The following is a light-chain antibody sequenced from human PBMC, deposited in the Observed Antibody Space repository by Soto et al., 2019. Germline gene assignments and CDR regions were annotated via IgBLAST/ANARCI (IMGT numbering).Light chain of an antibody. J-gene: IGKJ1*01. CDR1: QSVSTNY. Sequence: IVLTQSQGTLALVSGYRAPPPWSASQSVSTNYLAWYQQKPGQAPRLLIYDASRRATGITDRFGGSGSGTDFTLTISSLEPEDFAVYYCQKYSSSPRKFGQGTKVDIK. V-gene: IGKV3-20*01. CDR3: QKYSSSPRK. CDR2: DAS.